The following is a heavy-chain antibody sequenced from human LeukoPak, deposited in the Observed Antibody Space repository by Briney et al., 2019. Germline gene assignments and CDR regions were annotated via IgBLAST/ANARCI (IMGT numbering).Heavy chain of an antibody. D-gene: IGHD4-17*01. J-gene: IGHJ3*02. Sequence: SGPTLVKPTQTLTLTCTFSGFSLTTTGVGVGWVRQSPGKALEWLTTIYWNNDKRYSPSLKSRLTITKDTSKNQGVLTMTNMDPVDTATYYCAQYPDYGDDYDAFDIWGQGTMVTVSS. V-gene: IGHV2-5*01. CDR1: GFSLTTTGVG. CDR2: IYWNNDK. CDR3: AQYPDYGDDYDAFDI.